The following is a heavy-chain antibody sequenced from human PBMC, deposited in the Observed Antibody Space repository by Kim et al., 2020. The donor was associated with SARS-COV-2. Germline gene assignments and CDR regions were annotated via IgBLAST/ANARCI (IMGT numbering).Heavy chain of an antibody. J-gene: IGHJ6*02. CDR1: GFTFSSYW. D-gene: IGHD3-10*01. CDR3: ARRGPSGYYGMDV. CDR2: INSDGSST. Sequence: GGSLRLSCAASGFTFSSYWMHWVRQAPGKGLVWVSRINSDGSSTSYADSVKGRFTISRDNAKNTLYLQMNSLRAEDTAVYYCARRGPSGYYGMDVWGQGTTVTVSS. V-gene: IGHV3-74*01.